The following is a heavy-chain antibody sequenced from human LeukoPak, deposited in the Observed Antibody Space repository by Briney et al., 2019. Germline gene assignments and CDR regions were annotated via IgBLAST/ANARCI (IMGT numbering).Heavy chain of an antibody. CDR1: GGTFSSYA. CDR3: ARALEPVYIAARPNWFDP. Sequence: SVKVSCKAPGGTFSSYAISWVRQAPGQGLEWMGGIIPIFGTANYAQKFQGRVTITTDESTSTAYMELSSLRSEDTAVYYCARALEPVYIAARPNWFDPWGQGTLVTVSS. J-gene: IGHJ5*02. CDR2: IIPIFGTA. D-gene: IGHD6-6*01. V-gene: IGHV1-69*05.